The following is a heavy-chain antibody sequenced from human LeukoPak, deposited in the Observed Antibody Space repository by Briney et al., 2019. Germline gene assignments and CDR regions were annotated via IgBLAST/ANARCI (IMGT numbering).Heavy chain of an antibody. CDR3: ARHHRSSTPYYFDY. J-gene: IGHJ4*02. Sequence: GGSLRLSCAASGFTLRNYGMHWVRQAPGKGPEWVAYIHYDGSNKYYADSVKGRLTISRDNSKNTVYLYMNNLRTEDTAVYYCARHHRSSTPYYFDYWGQGTLVTVSS. V-gene: IGHV3-30*02. CDR1: GFTLRNYG. CDR2: IHYDGSNK. D-gene: IGHD1-26*01.